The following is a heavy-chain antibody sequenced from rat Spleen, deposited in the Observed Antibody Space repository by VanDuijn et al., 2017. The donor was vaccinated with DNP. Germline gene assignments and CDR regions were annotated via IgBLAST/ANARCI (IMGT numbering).Heavy chain of an antibody. CDR2: IPKDSSTI. CDR3: ATDLTDY. Sequence: EVTLVESGGGLVQPGRSLKLSCAASGFPFNDYWMGWVRQAPGPGLDWLGEIPKDSSTINYTPSLKDKFTISRDNAQNTRYLQMSKLGSEDTAIYYCATDLTDYWGQGVMVTVSS. J-gene: IGHJ2*01. V-gene: IGHV4-2*01. D-gene: IGHD4-6*01. CDR1: GFPFNDYW.